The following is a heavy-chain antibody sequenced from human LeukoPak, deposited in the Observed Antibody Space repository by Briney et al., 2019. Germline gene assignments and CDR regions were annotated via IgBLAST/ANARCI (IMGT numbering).Heavy chain of an antibody. CDR2: ISGSGGST. V-gene: IGHV3-23*01. CDR1: GFTFSSYA. D-gene: IGHD3-10*01. J-gene: IGHJ4*02. Sequence: GGSLRLSCAASGFTFSSYAMSWVRQAPGKGLEWVSAISGSGGSTYYADSVKGRFTISRDNSKNTLYLQMNSLRAEDTAVYYCAKEIEYYGSGSYSNFDYWGQGTLVTVSS. CDR3: AKEIEYYGSGSYSNFDY.